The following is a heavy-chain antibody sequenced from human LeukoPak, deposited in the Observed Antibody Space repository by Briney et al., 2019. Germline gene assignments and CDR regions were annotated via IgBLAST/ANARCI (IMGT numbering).Heavy chain of an antibody. CDR1: GGSISSGSYY. J-gene: IGHJ4*02. CDR2: IYTSGST. Sequence: PSETLSLTCTVSGGSISSGSYYWSWIRQPAGKGLEWTGRIYTSGSTNYNPSLKSRVTISVDTSKNQFSLKLSSVTAADTAVYYCARDRGVYCSSTSCPPELDYWGQGTLVTVSS. CDR3: ARDRGVYCSSTSCPPELDY. D-gene: IGHD2-2*01. V-gene: IGHV4-61*02.